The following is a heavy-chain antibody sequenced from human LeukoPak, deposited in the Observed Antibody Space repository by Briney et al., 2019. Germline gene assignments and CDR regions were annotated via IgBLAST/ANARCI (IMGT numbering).Heavy chain of an antibody. CDR2: INWNGGMT. Sequence: GGSLRLSCAASGFTFDDYGMSWVRQGPGKGLEWVSGINWNGGMTAYADSVKGRLTISRDNAKNSLYLQMNSLRAKDTAVYYCARDFRHCGGDCYSERHYYFDFWGQGTLVTVSS. D-gene: IGHD2-21*02. CDR3: ARDFRHCGGDCYSERHYYFDF. V-gene: IGHV3-20*04. CDR1: GFTFDDYG. J-gene: IGHJ4*02.